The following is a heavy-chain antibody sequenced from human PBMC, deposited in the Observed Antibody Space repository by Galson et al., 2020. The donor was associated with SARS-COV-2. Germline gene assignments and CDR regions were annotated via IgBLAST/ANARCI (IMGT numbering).Heavy chain of an antibody. Sequence: SETLSLTCTVSGGSISSGGYYWSWIRQHPGKGLEWIGYIYYSGSTYYNPSPKSRVTISVDTSKNQFSLKLSSVTAADTAVYYCARADEGSSWYQIFDYWGQGTLVTVSS. D-gene: IGHD6-13*01. CDR1: GGSISSGGYY. CDR3: ARADEGSSWYQIFDY. J-gene: IGHJ4*02. CDR2: IYYSGST. V-gene: IGHV4-31*03.